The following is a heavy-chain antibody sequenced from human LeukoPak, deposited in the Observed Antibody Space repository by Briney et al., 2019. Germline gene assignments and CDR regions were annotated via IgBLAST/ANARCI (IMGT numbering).Heavy chain of an antibody. CDR3: ARGRDTIFGVVINWFDP. CDR2: ISWNSGSI. J-gene: IGHJ5*02. CDR1: GFTFDDYA. D-gene: IGHD3-3*01. V-gene: IGHV3-9*01. Sequence: TGGSLRLSCAASGFTFDDYAMHWVRQAPGKGLEWVSGISWNSGSIGYADSVKGRFTISRDNAKNSLYLQMNSLRAEDTAVYYCARGRDTIFGVVINWFDPWGQGTLVTVSS.